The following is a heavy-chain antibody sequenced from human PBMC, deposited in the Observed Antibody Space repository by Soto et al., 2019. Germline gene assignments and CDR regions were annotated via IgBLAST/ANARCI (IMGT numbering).Heavy chain of an antibody. V-gene: IGHV2-5*02. CDR3: AHVHYFMSGSFFDY. CDR1: GFSLSTSGVG. J-gene: IGHJ4*02. CDR2: IFWDDDK. Sequence: QITLKESAPTLVKPTQTLTLTCTFSGFSLSTSGVGLGWIRQPPGKPLEWLALIFWDDDKRYNPSLKNRLSITKDTVKNQVIITITNMDPVYPATYVCAHVHYFMSGSFFDYWGQGTLVNVSS. D-gene: IGHD3-10*01.